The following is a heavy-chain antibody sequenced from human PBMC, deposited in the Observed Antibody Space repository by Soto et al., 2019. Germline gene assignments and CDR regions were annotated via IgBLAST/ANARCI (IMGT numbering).Heavy chain of an antibody. D-gene: IGHD3-22*01. Sequence: EVQLVESGGGLVKPGGSLRLSCAASGFTFSSYSMNWVRQAPGKGLEWVSSISSSSSYIYYADSVQGRFTISRDNAKNSLYLQMNSLRAEGTAVYYCASHPRDSSGYWYYLDYWGQGTLVTVSS. J-gene: IGHJ4*02. CDR1: GFTFSSYS. CDR2: ISSSSSYI. CDR3: ASHPRDSSGYWYYLDY. V-gene: IGHV3-21*01.